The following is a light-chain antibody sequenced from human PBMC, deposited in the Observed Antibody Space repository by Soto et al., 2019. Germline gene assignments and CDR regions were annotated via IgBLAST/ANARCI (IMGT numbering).Light chain of an antibody. CDR2: GAS. V-gene: IGKV3-20*01. J-gene: IGKJ1*01. Sequence: EIVLTQSPGTLSLSPGERATLSCRSSQSIRNNYLAWYQQKPGQAPRLLIYGASSRATGIPDRFSGSGSVTDFTLTISRLEPEDFAVYYCQQYGSSPWTFGQGTKVDIK. CDR1: QSIRNNY. CDR3: QQYGSSPWT.